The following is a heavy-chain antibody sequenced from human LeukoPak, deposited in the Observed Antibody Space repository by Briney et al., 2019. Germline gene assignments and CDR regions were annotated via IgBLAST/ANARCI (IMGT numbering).Heavy chain of an antibody. V-gene: IGHV1-46*01. CDR2: IVPSGGST. CDR1: GYTFTSYY. J-gene: IGHJ5*02. D-gene: IGHD2-2*01. Sequence: ASVKVSCKASGYTFTSYYMHWVRQAPGQGPEWMGIIVPSGGSTSYAQKFQGRVTMTRDMSTSTVYMELSSLRSEDTAVYYCAREVRGIVVVPAAMTSWFDPWGQGTLVTVSS. CDR3: AREVRGIVVVPAAMTSWFDP.